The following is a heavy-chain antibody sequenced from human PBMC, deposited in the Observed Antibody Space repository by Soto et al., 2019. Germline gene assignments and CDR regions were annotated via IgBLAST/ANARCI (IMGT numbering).Heavy chain of an antibody. D-gene: IGHD2-15*01. CDR2: IFSNDEK. Sequence: QVTLKESGPVLVKPTETLTLTCTVPGFSLSNARMGVSWIRQPPGKALEWLAHIFSNDEKSYSTSLKSRLTISKDTSKSQVVLTMTNMDPVDTATYYCARIASYCSGGSCYFMFDYWGQGTLVTVSS. CDR1: GFSLSNARMG. J-gene: IGHJ4*02. CDR3: ARIASYCSGGSCYFMFDY. V-gene: IGHV2-26*01.